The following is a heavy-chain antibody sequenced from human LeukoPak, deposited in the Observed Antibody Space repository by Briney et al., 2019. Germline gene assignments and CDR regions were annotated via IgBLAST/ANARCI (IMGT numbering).Heavy chain of an antibody. Sequence: GGSLRLSCAASGFTFSSYAMSWVRQAPGKGLEWVSAISGSGGSTYYADSVKGRFTISRDNSKNTLYLQMNSLRAEDTAVYYCAKVRGYDFWSGYYTEYYFDYWGQGTLVTVSS. J-gene: IGHJ4*02. CDR2: ISGSGGST. D-gene: IGHD3-3*01. V-gene: IGHV3-23*01. CDR1: GFTFSSYA. CDR3: AKVRGYDFWSGYYTEYYFDY.